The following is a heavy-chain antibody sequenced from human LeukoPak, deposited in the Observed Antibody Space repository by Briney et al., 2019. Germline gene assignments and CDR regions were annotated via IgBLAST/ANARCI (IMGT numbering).Heavy chain of an antibody. Sequence: SVKVSCKASGGTFSSYAISWVRQAAGQGREGMGGIIPIFGTANYAQKFQGRVTITADKSTSTAYMELSSLRSEDTAVYYCARDCSGGSCYGAWGQGTLVTVSS. J-gene: IGHJ4*02. CDR2: IIPIFGTA. CDR1: GGTFSSYA. D-gene: IGHD2-15*01. CDR3: ARDCSGGSCYGA. V-gene: IGHV1-69*06.